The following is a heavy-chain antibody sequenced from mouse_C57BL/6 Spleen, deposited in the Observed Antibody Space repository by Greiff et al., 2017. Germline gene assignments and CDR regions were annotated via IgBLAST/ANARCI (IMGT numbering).Heavy chain of an antibody. V-gene: IGHV1-26*01. CDR3: ASPLIYYYGSSAMDY. CDR1: GYTFTDYY. Sequence: EVQLQQSGPELVKPGASVKISCKASGYTFTDYYMNWVKQSHGKSLEWIGDINPNNGGTSYNQKFKGKATLTVDKSSSTAYMELRSLTSEDSAVYYCASPLIYYYGSSAMDYWGQGTSVTVSS. J-gene: IGHJ4*01. D-gene: IGHD1-1*01. CDR2: INPNNGGT.